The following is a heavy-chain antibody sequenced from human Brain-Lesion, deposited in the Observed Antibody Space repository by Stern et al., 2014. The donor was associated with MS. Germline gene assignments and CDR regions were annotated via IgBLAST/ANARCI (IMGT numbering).Heavy chain of an antibody. Sequence: VQLVQSGGGLVQPGGSLRLSCAAPGFAFSSYWMSWVRQAPGQGLEWVATIKQDGSEEQYVDSVKGRFTISRGNAKKSLYLQMNSLRAEDAAVYYCARDCSGGSCYQAYYYYGMDVWGQGTTVTVSS. CDR3: ARDCSGGSCYQAYYYYGMDV. D-gene: IGHD2-15*01. J-gene: IGHJ6*02. CDR2: IKQDGSEE. CDR1: GFAFSSYW. V-gene: IGHV3-7*01.